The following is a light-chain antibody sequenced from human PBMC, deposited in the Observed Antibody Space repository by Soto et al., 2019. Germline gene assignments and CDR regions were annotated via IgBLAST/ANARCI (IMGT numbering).Light chain of an antibody. V-gene: IGKV1-5*03. CDR2: KAS. J-gene: IGKJ1*01. Sequence: DIQMTQSPSTLSASVGDRVTITCRASQSISSWLAWYQQKPGKVPNLLIYKASRLESGVPSRFSGSGSGTESTLTISSLQPDYFATYYCQQYYSYPWTFGQGTNVEIK. CDR1: QSISSW. CDR3: QQYYSYPWT.